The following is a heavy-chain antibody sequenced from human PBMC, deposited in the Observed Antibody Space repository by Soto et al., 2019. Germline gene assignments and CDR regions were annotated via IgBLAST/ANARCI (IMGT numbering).Heavy chain of an antibody. D-gene: IGHD3-10*02. CDR2: IHYSGST. V-gene: IGHV4-39*01. CDR1: GASISIWTDY. J-gene: IGHJ4*02. CDR3: ARRYRHYFYARSIYVP. Sequence: GNLALTCSVSGASISIWTDYWGGIRQPPGKGLEWIGNIHYSGSTYYNPSLKSRVNISVDTSKNQFSLKLSSVTAADTATYYCARRYRHYFYARSIYVPWGQGTQVIVSS.